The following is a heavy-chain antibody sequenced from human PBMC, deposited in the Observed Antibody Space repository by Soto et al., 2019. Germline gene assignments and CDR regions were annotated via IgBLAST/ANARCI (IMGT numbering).Heavy chain of an antibody. CDR1: GGTFSSYT. Sequence: QVQLVQSGAEVKKPRSSVKVSCKASGGTFSSYTISWVRQAPGQGLEWMGKIIPILGIANYAPKFQGRVTITAHKATSTAQMELGSLRSEDTAEYYCACSGDYGGYLGQGTLVNGSS. D-gene: IGHD3-10*02. CDR3: ACSGDYGGY. J-gene: IGHJ4*02. V-gene: IGHV1-69*02. CDR2: IIPILGIA.